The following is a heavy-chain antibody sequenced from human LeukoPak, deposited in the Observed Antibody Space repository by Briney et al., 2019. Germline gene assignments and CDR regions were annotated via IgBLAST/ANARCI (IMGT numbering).Heavy chain of an antibody. Sequence: GGSLRLSCAASGFTFSSYAMHWVRQAPGKGLEWVALIPYDGSNKYYADSVKGRFTVSRDNSKNTLYLQMNSLRAEDTAVYYCARWRPFSTTGTPSRISSYYYYYMDVWGKGTTVTVSS. CDR3: ARWRPFSTTGTPSRISSYYYYYMDV. CDR1: GFTFSSYA. D-gene: IGHD1-1*01. V-gene: IGHV3-30*04. J-gene: IGHJ6*03. CDR2: IPYDGSNK.